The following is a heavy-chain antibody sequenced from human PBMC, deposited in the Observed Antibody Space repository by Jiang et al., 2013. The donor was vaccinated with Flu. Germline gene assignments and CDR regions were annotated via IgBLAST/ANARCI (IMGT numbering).Heavy chain of an antibody. Sequence: LLKPSETLSLTCTVSGGSINRSSFYWGLDPPAPRKGLEWIGSFYYSGSTYDNPSLKSRVTIPVDTSKNQFSLKLASVTAADTAVYFCARQGYYLPYAFDIWGQGTMVTVSS. V-gene: IGHV4-39*01. D-gene: IGHD2-8*01. CDR2: FYYSGST. CDR1: GGSINRSSFY. J-gene: IGHJ3*02. CDR3: ARQGYYLPYAFDI.